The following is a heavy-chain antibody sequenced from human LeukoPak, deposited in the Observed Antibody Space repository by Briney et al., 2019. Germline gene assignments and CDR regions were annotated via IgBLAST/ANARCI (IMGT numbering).Heavy chain of an antibody. CDR2: ISRSSSYI. J-gene: IGHJ6*02. CDR3: ARSGGSSWLPYYYYDMDV. D-gene: IGHD6-13*01. V-gene: IGHV3-21*01. CDR1: GFTFSGYS. Sequence: GGSLRLSCAASGFTFSGYSMSWVRQAPGKGLEWVSSISRSSSYIYYADSVKGRLTISRDNAKNSLYLQMNSLRAEDTAVYYCARSGGSSWLPYYYYDMDVWGQGTTVTVSS.